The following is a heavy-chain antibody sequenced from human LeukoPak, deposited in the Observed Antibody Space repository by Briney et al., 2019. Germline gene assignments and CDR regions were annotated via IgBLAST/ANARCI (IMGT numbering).Heavy chain of an antibody. CDR3: ARVPRQWLVLVGEYYFDY. J-gene: IGHJ4*02. Sequence: GASVKVSCETSGYTFTSYGISWVRQAPGQGLEWMGWISAYNGNTNYGQKLQGRVTMTTDTSTSTAYMELRSLRSDDTAVYYCARVPRQWLVLVGEYYFDYWGQGTLVTVSS. D-gene: IGHD6-19*01. CDR1: GYTFTSYG. CDR2: ISAYNGNT. V-gene: IGHV1-18*01.